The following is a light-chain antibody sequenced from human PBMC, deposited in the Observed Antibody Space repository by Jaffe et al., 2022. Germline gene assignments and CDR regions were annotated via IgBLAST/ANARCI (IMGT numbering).Light chain of an antibody. CDR2: EDN. Sequence: NFMLTQPHSVSESPGKTVTISCTRSSGSIASNYVQWYQQRPGSSPTTVIYEDNQRPSGVPDRFSGSIDSSSNSASLTISGLKTEDEADYYCQSYDSSTPCVFGTGTKVTVL. V-gene: IGLV6-57*01. CDR1: SGSIASNY. J-gene: IGLJ1*01. CDR3: QSYDSSTPCV.